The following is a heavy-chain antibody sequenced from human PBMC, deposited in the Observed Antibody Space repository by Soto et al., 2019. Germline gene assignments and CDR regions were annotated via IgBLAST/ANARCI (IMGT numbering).Heavy chain of an antibody. CDR1: GFTFSSYG. Sequence: GGSLRLSYAASGFTFSSYGMHWVRQAPGKGLEWVAVISYDGSNKYYADSVKGRFTISRDNSKNTLYLQMNSLRAEDTAVYYCAKDTFLRSGIDYWGQGTLVTVSS. CDR3: AKDTFLRSGIDY. CDR2: ISYDGSNK. D-gene: IGHD2-15*01. J-gene: IGHJ4*02. V-gene: IGHV3-30*18.